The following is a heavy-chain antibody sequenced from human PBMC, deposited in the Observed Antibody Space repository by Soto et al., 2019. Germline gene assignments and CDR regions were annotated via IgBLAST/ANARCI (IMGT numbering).Heavy chain of an antibody. J-gene: IGHJ4*02. Sequence: GGSLRLSCAASGFTLSSYAMSWVRQAPGKGLEWVSAISGSGGSTYYADSVKGRFTISRDNSKNTLYLQMNSLRAEDTAVYYCAKGLPGSSGWYYFDYWGQGTLVTVSS. V-gene: IGHV3-23*01. CDR2: ISGSGGST. CDR1: GFTLSSYA. D-gene: IGHD6-19*01. CDR3: AKGLPGSSGWYYFDY.